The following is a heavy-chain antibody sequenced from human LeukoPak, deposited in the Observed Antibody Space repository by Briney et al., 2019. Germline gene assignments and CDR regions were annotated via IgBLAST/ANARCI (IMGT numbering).Heavy chain of an antibody. CDR1: GYTFTSYG. J-gene: IGHJ4*02. CDR3: ARDSLLWFGELLGGYYFDY. CDR2: ISAYNGNT. D-gene: IGHD3-10*01. Sequence: ASVKVSCKASGYTFTSYGISWVRQAPGQGLEWMGWISAYNGNTNYAQKLQGRVTMTTDTSTSTAYMGLRSLRSDDTAVYYCARDSLLWFGELLGGYYFDYWGQGTLVTVSS. V-gene: IGHV1-18*01.